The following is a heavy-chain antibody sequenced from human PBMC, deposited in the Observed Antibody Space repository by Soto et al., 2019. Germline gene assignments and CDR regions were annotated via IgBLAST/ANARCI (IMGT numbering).Heavy chain of an antibody. CDR3: AVVVITRGAFDI. Sequence: ASVKVSCKASGYTFTSYYMHWVRQAPGQGLGWMGIINPSGGSTSYAQKFQGRVTMTRDTSTSTVYMELSSLRSEDTAVYYCAVVVITRGAFDIWGQGTMVTVSS. CDR2: INPSGGST. CDR1: GYTFTSYY. V-gene: IGHV1-46*01. J-gene: IGHJ3*02. D-gene: IGHD3-22*01.